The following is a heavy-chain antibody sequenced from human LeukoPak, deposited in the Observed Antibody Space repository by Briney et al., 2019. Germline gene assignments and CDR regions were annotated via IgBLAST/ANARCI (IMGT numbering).Heavy chain of an antibody. CDR1: GASVSSGSYY. Sequence: SETLSLTCNVSGASVSSGSYYWSWIRQPPGKELEWIGYIYYSGSTSYNPSLKSRVTISVDTSKNHFSLKLTSVTAADTAVYYCARCSNAVCTLGMDVWGQGTTVTVSS. D-gene: IGHD2-8*01. CDR2: IYYSGST. CDR3: ARCSNAVCTLGMDV. V-gene: IGHV4-61*03. J-gene: IGHJ6*02.